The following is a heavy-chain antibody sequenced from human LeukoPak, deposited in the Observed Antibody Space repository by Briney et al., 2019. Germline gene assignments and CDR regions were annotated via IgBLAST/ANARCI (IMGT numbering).Heavy chain of an antibody. J-gene: IGHJ4*02. CDR3: AKAPKFIYYYDSSGSPLPDY. D-gene: IGHD3-22*01. CDR2: IRYDGSNK. V-gene: IGHV3-30*02. Sequence: PSETLSLTCTVSGGSISSSSYYWGWIRQPPGKGLEWVAFIRYDGSNKYYADSVKGRFTISRDNSKNTLYLQMNSLRAEDTAVYYCAKAPKFIYYYDSSGSPLPDYWGQGTLVTVSS. CDR1: GGSISSSSYY.